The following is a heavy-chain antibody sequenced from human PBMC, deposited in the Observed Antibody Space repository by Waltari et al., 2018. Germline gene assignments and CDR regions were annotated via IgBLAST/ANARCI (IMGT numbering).Heavy chain of an antibody. CDR3: ARDMDATEGAFDY. Sequence: EVQLVESGGDLVQPGGSLRLSCAASGFTFNDHAIQWVRQAPGKGLEWVSRSSWNSGTIDYADSVKGRFTISRDNTKRSVYLQMNSLTAEDTALYYCARDMDATEGAFDYWGQGTLVTVSS. D-gene: IGHD3-16*01. V-gene: IGHV3-9*01. CDR2: SSWNSGTI. CDR1: GFTFNDHA. J-gene: IGHJ4*02.